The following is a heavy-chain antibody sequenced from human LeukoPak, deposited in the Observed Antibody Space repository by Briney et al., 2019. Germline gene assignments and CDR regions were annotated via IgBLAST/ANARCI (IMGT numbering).Heavy chain of an antibody. V-gene: IGHV4-59*12. CDR3: ARVVYFFDY. Sequence: SETLSLTCTVSGASISSWYWSWIRQPPGKGLEWIGTIYYSGSTYYNPSLKSRVTISVDTSKNQFSLKLISVTAADTAVYYCARVVYFFDYWGQGTLVTVSS. J-gene: IGHJ4*02. CDR1: GASISSWY. CDR2: IYYSGST. D-gene: IGHD6-6*01.